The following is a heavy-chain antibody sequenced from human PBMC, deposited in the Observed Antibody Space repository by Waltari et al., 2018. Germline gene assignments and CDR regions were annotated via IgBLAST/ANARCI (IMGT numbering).Heavy chain of an antibody. J-gene: IGHJ3*02. CDR3: ALNYYGSGSHDAFDI. CDR2: SVGVVST. V-gene: IGHV3-53*01. CDR1: GFPVSSNY. Sequence: EVQLVESGGGLIQPGGSLRLSCAASGFPVSSNYMSWVRPALGKGLGWVSVSVGVVSTNYEYSWNVRFTISRDNSKNTLYLQMNSLRAEDTAVYYCALNYYGSGSHDAFDIWGQGTMVTVSS. D-gene: IGHD3-10*01.